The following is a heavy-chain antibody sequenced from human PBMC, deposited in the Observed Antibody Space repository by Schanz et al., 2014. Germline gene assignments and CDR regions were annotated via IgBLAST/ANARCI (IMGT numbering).Heavy chain of an antibody. J-gene: IGHJ2*01. V-gene: IGHV3-23*04. D-gene: IGHD1-26*01. CDR3: PREMGSALLRYFDL. Sequence: EVQLVESGGGLVQPGGSLRLSCAGSGFSFSDYGMHWVRQAPGKGLEWVSGISDSGGSKYYVDSVEGRFTISRDNSKNTLYLQMNNLRAEDTAVYYCPREMGSALLRYFDLWGRGTLVTVSS. CDR1: GFSFSDYG. CDR2: ISDSGGSK.